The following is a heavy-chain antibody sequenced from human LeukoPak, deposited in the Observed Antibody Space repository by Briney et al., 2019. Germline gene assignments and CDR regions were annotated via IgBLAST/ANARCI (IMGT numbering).Heavy chain of an antibody. CDR1: GGSISSYY. J-gene: IGHJ6*03. Sequence: SETLSLTCTVSGGSISSYYWSWIRQPPGKGLEWIGYIYYSGSTNYNPSLKSRVTISVDTSKNQFSLKLSSVTAADTAVYYCARGPTVTSARHYYYYYMDVWGKGTTVTVSS. CDR3: ARGPTVTSARHYYYYYMDV. V-gene: IGHV4-59*01. CDR2: IYYSGST. D-gene: IGHD4-11*01.